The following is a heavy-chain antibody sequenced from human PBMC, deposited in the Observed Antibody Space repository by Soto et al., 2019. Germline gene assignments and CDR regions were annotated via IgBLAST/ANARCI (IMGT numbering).Heavy chain of an antibody. CDR1: GGSISSSRYY. D-gene: IGHD6-13*01. J-gene: IGHJ5*02. Sequence: SETLSLTCTVSGGSISSSRYYWGWIRQPPGKGLEWIGSIYYSGSTYYNPSLKSRVTISVDTSKNQFSLKLSSVTAADTAVYYCARRVQQRTVWFDPWGQGTLVTVPQ. V-gene: IGHV4-39*01. CDR3: ARRVQQRTVWFDP. CDR2: IYYSGST.